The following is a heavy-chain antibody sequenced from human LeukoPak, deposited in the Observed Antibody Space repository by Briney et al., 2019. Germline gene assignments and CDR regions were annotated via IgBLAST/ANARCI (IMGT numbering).Heavy chain of an antibody. D-gene: IGHD2-2*01. V-gene: IGHV4-30-4*08. Sequence: SETLSLTCTVSGGSISSGDYYWSWIRQPPGKGLEWIGYIYYSGSTYYNPSLKSRVTISVDTSKNQFSLKLSSVTAADTAVYYCARGGYCSSTSCLGSFGYWGQGTLVTVSS. CDR2: IYYSGST. CDR3: ARGGYCSSTSCLGSFGY. J-gene: IGHJ4*02. CDR1: GGSISSGDYY.